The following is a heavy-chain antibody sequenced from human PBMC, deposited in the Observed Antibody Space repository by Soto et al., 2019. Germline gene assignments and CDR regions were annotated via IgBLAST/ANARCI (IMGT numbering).Heavy chain of an antibody. CDR1: GFSFTTYW. CDR2: IYPGDSNT. Sequence: PGESLKISCKGSGFSFTTYWIAWVRQMPGKGLEWMGIIYPGDSNTRYSPSFQGQVTISADKSISTAYLQWSSLRATDTAIYYCATPGYCSGLSCYDTLDYWGQGSPVTVSS. V-gene: IGHV5-51*01. CDR3: ATPGYCSGLSCYDTLDY. J-gene: IGHJ4*02. D-gene: IGHD2-15*01.